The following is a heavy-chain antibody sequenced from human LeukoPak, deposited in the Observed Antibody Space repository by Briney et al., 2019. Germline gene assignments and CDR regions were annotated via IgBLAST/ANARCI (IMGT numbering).Heavy chain of an antibody. Sequence: ASVKVSCKASGYTFTSYDINWVRQATGQGLGWMGWMNPNSGNTGYAQKFQGRVTITRNTSISTAYMELSSLRSEDTAVYYCARVNSLAAAGTSFGYWGQGTLVTVSS. CDR2: MNPNSGNT. V-gene: IGHV1-8*03. CDR1: GYTFTSYD. D-gene: IGHD6-13*01. J-gene: IGHJ4*02. CDR3: ARVNSLAAAGTSFGY.